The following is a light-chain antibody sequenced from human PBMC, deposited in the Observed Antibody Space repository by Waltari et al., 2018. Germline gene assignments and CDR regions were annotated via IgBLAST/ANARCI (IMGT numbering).Light chain of an antibody. Sequence: EIVLTQSPGTLSLSPGERATISCRASQSIGRSLVWYQQKPGQAPRLLIYDVDRGATGIPDRFSGSGYGTDFSLTISRLEPEDFAVYYCQKDERRPATFGQGTTVEIK. J-gene: IGKJ1*01. V-gene: IGKV3-20*01. CDR1: QSIGRS. CDR3: QKDERRPAT. CDR2: DVD.